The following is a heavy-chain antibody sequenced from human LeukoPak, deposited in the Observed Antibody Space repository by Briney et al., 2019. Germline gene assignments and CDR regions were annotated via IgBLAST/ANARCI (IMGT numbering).Heavy chain of an antibody. CDR3: AREDIVVVVAANWFDP. Sequence: SETLSLTCTVSGGSISSYYWSWIRQPPGKGLEWIGYIYYSGSTYYNPSLKSRVTISVDTSKNQFSLKLSSVTAADTAVYYCAREDIVVVVAANWFDPWGQGTLVTVSS. CDR2: IYYSGST. CDR1: GGSISSYY. V-gene: IGHV4-59*12. D-gene: IGHD2-15*01. J-gene: IGHJ5*02.